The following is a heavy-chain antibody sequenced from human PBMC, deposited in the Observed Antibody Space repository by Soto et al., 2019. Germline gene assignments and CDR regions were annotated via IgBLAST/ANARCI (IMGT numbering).Heavy chain of an antibody. V-gene: IGHV3-30-3*01. D-gene: IGHD2-15*01. CDR3: ARGQDVVFLPLFDY. CDR1: GSTFSSRT. Sequence: PGGSLRLSCVASGSTFSSRTMHWVRQAPGKGLEWVAVVSRDGTDKYYGDSVKGRFTISRDNSQNTLYLQMNSLRGGDTAVYYCARGQDVVFLPLFDYWGQGALVTVSS. J-gene: IGHJ4*02. CDR2: VSRDGTDK.